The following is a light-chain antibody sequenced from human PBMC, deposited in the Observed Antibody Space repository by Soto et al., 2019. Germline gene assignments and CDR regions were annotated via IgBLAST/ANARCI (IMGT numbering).Light chain of an antibody. CDR1: QSIITW. Sequence: DIQMTQSPSTLSASVGDRVTITCRASQSIITWLAWYQQKPGQALKLLIFGASNLQSGVPLRFRGSGSGTDFTLTISSLQPDDFATYYCQQYNTYPGTFGQGTKVEIK. J-gene: IGKJ1*01. V-gene: IGKV1-5*03. CDR2: GAS. CDR3: QQYNTYPGT.